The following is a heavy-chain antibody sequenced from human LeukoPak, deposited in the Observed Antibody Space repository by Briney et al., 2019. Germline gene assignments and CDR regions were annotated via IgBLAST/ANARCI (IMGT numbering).Heavy chain of an antibody. V-gene: IGHV3-23*01. J-gene: IGHJ3*02. CDR2: ISGSGGNT. Sequence: GGSLRLSCAASGFTFSSYGMHWVRQAPGKGLEWVSGISGSGGNTYYADSVKGRFTISRDNSKNTLYLQMNSLRAEDTAVYYCASIQLWTTALGGFDIWGQETMVTVSS. D-gene: IGHD5-18*01. CDR3: ASIQLWTTALGGFDI. CDR1: GFTFSSYG.